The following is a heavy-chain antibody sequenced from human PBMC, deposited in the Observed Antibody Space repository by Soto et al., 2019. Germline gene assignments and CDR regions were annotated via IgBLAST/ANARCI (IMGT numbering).Heavy chain of an antibody. CDR3: ARIFYCSGGICYSAQQFDP. CDR2: IYHSGST. CDR1: GGSISSNNW. D-gene: IGHD2-15*01. V-gene: IGHV4-4*02. Sequence: KASETLSLTCAVSGGSISSNNWWSWVRQPPGKGLEWIGEIYHSGSTNYNPSLKSRVTISADKYKNQFSLKLSAVTAADTAVYYCARIFYCSGGICYSAQQFDPWGQGTLVTVSS. J-gene: IGHJ5*02.